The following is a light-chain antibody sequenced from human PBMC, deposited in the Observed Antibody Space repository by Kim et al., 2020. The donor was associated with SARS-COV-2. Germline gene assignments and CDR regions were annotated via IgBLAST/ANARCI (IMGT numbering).Light chain of an antibody. CDR3: ATWDDSLIGPV. J-gene: IGLJ3*02. CDR1: SSNIGSNH. V-gene: IGLV1-44*01. CDR2: NSN. Sequence: GQKITISCSGSSSNIGSNHVTWYQQLPGTAPKLLIYNSNKRPSGIPDRFSGSKSGTSATLTISRLQSGDEAEYYCATWDDSLIGPVFGRGTKLTVL.